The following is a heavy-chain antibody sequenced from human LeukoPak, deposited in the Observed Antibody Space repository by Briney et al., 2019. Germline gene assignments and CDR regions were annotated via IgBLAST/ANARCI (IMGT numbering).Heavy chain of an antibody. CDR2: IYYSGST. CDR3: ARAYATLVGSHYYYYMDV. CDR1: GGSISSSSYY. J-gene: IGHJ6*03. D-gene: IGHD1-26*01. V-gene: IGHV4-39*07. Sequence: SETLSLTCTVSGGSISSSSYYWGWLRQPPGKGLEWIGSIYYSGSTYYNPSLKSRVTISVDTSKNQFSLKLSSVTAADTAVYYCARAYATLVGSHYYYYMDVWGKGTTVTVSS.